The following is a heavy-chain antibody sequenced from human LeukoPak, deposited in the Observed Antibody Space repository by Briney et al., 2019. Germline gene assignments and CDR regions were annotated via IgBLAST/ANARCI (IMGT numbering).Heavy chain of an antibody. CDR1: GFTVSSNY. V-gene: IGHV3-21*01. J-gene: IGHJ3*02. CDR2: ITSSSSYI. D-gene: IGHD4-17*01. Sequence: PGGSLRLSCADSGFTVSSNYMRWVRQAPGKGLEWVSSITSSSSYIYYADSVKGRFTISRDNAKNSLYLQMNSLTAEDTAVYYCAKDRIIYGDYGDAFDIWGQGTMVTVSS. CDR3: AKDRIIYGDYGDAFDI.